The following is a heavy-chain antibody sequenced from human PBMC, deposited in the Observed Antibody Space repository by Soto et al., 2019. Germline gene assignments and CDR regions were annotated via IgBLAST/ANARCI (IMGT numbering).Heavy chain of an antibody. CDR1: GGSISSYY. D-gene: IGHD4-17*01. J-gene: IGHJ4*01. CDR3: ARDHGDYAFAG. CDR2: IYTSGST. Sequence: SSETLCLTWSVSGGSISSYYGSWIRQPAGKGLEWIGRIYTSGSTNYNPSLKSRVTMSVDTSKNQFCLKLSSVTAADTAVYYCARDHGDYAFAGWGNGTLVTVSS. V-gene: IGHV4-4*07.